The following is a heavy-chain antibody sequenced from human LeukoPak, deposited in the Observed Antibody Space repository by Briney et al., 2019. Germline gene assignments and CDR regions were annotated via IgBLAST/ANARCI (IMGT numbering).Heavy chain of an antibody. D-gene: IGHD2-15*01. CDR1: GGTFSSYA. CDR2: IIPIFGTA. J-gene: IGHJ6*04. V-gene: IGHV1-69*13. Sequence: ASVKVSCKASGGTFSSYAISWVRQAPGQGLEWMGGIIPIFGTANYAQKFQGRVTITADESTSTAYMELSSLRSEDTAVYYCASGGVVVVVAPTPDLQYYYYYGMDVWGKGTTVTVSS. CDR3: ASGGVVVVVAPTPDLQYYYYYGMDV.